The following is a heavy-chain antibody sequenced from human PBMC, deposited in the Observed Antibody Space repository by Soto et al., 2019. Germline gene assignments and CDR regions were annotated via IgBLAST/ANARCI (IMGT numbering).Heavy chain of an antibody. CDR1: GGTFSSYA. Sequence: QVQLVQSGAEVKKPGSSVRVCCKASGGTFSSYAISWVRQAPGQGLEWMGGIIPLLGTANYAQKFQGTVTITADESTSTAYMELSSLRSEDTAVYYCALGDGVVVITTRYHYWGQGHLVTVST. CDR2: IIPLLGTA. D-gene: IGHD3-22*01. J-gene: IGHJ4*02. V-gene: IGHV1-69*01. CDR3: ALGDGVVVITTRYHY.